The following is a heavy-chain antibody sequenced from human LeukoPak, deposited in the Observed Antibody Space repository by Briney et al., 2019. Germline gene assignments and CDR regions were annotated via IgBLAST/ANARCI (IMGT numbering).Heavy chain of an antibody. D-gene: IGHD3-10*01. CDR3: ARQTPVVRD. CDR2: IYYSGST. CDR1: GGSISSYY. V-gene: IGHV4-59*08. Sequence: SETLSLTCTVSGGSISSYYWSWIRQPPGKGLGWIGYIYYSGSTNYNPSLKSRVTISVDTSKNQFSLKLSSVTAADTAVYYCARQTPVVRDWGQGTLVTVSS. J-gene: IGHJ4*02.